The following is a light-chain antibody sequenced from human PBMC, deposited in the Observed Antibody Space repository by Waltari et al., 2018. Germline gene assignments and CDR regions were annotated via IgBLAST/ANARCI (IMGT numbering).Light chain of an antibody. CDR1: QTITSH. CDR3: QQSYITPYT. J-gene: IGKJ2*01. Sequence: DIQMTQAPSSLSASVGDRVTITCRASQTITSHLNWFQKQPGRAPKLLIHTASSLQSGVPSRFSGSGSGTQFTLTISSLQPEDFATYFCQQSYITPYTFGQGTKVEIK. CDR2: TAS. V-gene: IGKV1-39*01.